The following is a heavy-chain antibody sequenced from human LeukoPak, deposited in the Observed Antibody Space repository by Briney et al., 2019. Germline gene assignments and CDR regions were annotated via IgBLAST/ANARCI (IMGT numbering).Heavy chain of an antibody. CDR1: GGSISSSNW. V-gene: IGHV4-4*02. J-gene: IGHJ6*03. CDR2: IYHSGST. D-gene: IGHD4-23*01. Sequence: SGTLSLTCAVSGGSISSSNWWSWVRQPPGKGLEWIGEIYHSGSTNYNPSLKSRVTISVDKSKNQFSLKLSSVTAADTAVYYCARDFPALRWEVSNYMDVWGKGTTVTVSS. CDR3: ARDFPALRWEVSNYMDV.